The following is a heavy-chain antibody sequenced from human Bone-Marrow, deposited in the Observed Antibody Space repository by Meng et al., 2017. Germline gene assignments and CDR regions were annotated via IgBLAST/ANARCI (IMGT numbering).Heavy chain of an antibody. CDR1: GGSISSNTYY. Sequence: HGRREGPGPRVVTPSQPLSLACTVSGGSISSNTYYWSWIRQPAGKGLEWIGRIYSSGSTNYNPTLKSRVTISLDTSKNQFFLKLRSVTAADTAVYYCARVFDFYGSGSYKNWFDPWGQGILVTVAS. J-gene: IGHJ5*02. D-gene: IGHD3-10*01. CDR2: IYSSGST. CDR3: ARVFDFYGSGSYKNWFDP. V-gene: IGHV4-61*02.